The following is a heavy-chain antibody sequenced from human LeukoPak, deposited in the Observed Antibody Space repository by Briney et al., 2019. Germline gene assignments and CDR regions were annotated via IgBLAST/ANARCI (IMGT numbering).Heavy chain of an antibody. CDR1: GGSISSSSDY. D-gene: IGHD4-17*01. Sequence: SETLSLTCTVSGGSISSSSDYWGWIRQPPGKGLEWIGSIYYRGSTYYNPSLKSRVTISVDTSKNQFSLKLSSVTAADTAVYYCARLGTTVTTDYWGQGTLVTVSS. CDR2: IYYRGST. CDR3: ARLGTTVTTDY. V-gene: IGHV4-39*01. J-gene: IGHJ4*02.